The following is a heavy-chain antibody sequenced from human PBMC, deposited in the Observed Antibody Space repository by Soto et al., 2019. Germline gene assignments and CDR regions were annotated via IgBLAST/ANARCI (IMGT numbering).Heavy chain of an antibody. D-gene: IGHD3-9*01. V-gene: IGHV3-48*01. J-gene: IGHJ6*03. CDR3: ARDPIILRYLSGYYMDV. CDR1: GFTFSSYS. Sequence: EVQLVESGGGLVQPGGSLRLSCAASGFTFSSYSMNWVRQAPGKGLEWVSYISSSSSTIYYADSVKGRFTISRDNAKNSLYLQMNSLRAEDTAVYYCARDPIILRYLSGYYMDVWGKGTTVTDSS. CDR2: ISSSSSTI.